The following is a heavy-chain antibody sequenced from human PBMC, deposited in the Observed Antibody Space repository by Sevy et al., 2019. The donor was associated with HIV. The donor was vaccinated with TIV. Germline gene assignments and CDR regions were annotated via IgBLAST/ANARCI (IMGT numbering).Heavy chain of an antibody. CDR2: ISAYNGNT. Sequence: ASVKVSCKASGYTFTSYGISWVRQAPGQGLEWMGWISAYNGNTNYAQKLQGRVTMTTDTSTSTAYMELRSLRSDDTAVYYCAREGQSTMRYRYNWNYEVYYFDYWGQGTLVTVSS. J-gene: IGHJ4*02. CDR3: AREGQSTMRYRYNWNYEVYYFDY. V-gene: IGHV1-18*01. CDR1: GYTFTSYG. D-gene: IGHD1-7*01.